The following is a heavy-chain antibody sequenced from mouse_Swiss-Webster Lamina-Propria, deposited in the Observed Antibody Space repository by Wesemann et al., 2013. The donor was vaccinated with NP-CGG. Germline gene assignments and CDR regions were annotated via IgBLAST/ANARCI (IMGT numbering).Heavy chain of an antibody. V-gene: IGHV1S137*01. CDR2: ISTYYGDA. CDR1: GYTFTDYA. Sequence: QVQLQQSGAELVRPGVSVKISCKGSGYTFTDYAMHWVKQSHAKSLEWIGVISTYYGDASYNQKFKGKATMTVDKSSSTAYMELARLTSEDSAIYYCARGATVDGFAYWGQGTLVTVSA. CDR3: ARGATVDGFAY. D-gene: IGHD1-1*01. J-gene: IGHJ3*01.